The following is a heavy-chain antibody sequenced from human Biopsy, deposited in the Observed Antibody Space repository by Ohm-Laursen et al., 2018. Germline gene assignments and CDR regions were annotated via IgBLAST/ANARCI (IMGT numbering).Heavy chain of an antibody. D-gene: IGHD3-3*01. CDR1: GYTFTNYG. CDR3: ARDRTPYYDFWSGKSFDNWFDP. V-gene: IGHV1-18*01. CDR2: INAYNGNT. J-gene: IGHJ5*02. Sequence: GASVKVSCKASGYTFTNYGISWVRQAPGQGLEWMGWINAYNGNTNYAQKLQGRVTMTTDTSTSTAYMELRSLRSDDTALYYCARDRTPYYDFWSGKSFDNWFDPWGQGTLVTVST.